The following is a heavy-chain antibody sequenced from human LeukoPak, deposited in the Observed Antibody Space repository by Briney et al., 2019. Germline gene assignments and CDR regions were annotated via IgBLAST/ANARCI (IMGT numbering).Heavy chain of an antibody. Sequence: SETLSLTCTVSGGSISSSSYYWGWIRQPPGKGLEWIGSIYYSGSTYYNPSLKSRVTISVDTSKNQFSLKLSSVTAADTAVYYCARDLRYSGYDYPLDYWGQGTLVTVSS. CDR3: ARDLRYSGYDYPLDY. J-gene: IGHJ4*02. D-gene: IGHD5-12*01. V-gene: IGHV4-39*07. CDR2: IYYSGST. CDR1: GGSISSSSYY.